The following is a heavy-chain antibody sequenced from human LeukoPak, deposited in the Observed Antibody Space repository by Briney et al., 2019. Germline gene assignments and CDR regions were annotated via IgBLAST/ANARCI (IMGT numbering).Heavy chain of an antibody. CDR3: AKDGNWARFED. CDR1: GFTFSNYW. D-gene: IGHD7-27*01. J-gene: IGHJ4*02. V-gene: IGHV3-74*01. CDR2: INNDGSTT. Sequence: GGSLRLSCAASGFTFSNYWMHWVRQTPGKGLVWVSRINNDGSTTYYADSVRGRFTISRDNSKNMVWLQINSPTAEDTATYYCAKDGNWARFEDWGQGTLVTVSS.